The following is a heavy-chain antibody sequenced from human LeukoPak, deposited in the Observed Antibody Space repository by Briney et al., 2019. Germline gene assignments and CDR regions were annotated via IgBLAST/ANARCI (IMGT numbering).Heavy chain of an antibody. CDR1: GFTFSSYE. Sequence: GGSLRLSCAASGFTFSSYEMNWVRQAPGKGLEWVSYISSSGSTIYYADSVKGRFTTSRDNAKNSLYLQMNSLRAEDTAVYYCARDRGTYYYDSSSHYDAFDIWGQGTMVTASS. CDR3: ARDRGTYYYDSSSHYDAFDI. D-gene: IGHD3-22*01. V-gene: IGHV3-48*03. J-gene: IGHJ3*02. CDR2: ISSSGSTI.